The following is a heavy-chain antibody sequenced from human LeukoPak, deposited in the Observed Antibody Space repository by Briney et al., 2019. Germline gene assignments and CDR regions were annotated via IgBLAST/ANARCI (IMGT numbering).Heavy chain of an antibody. CDR3: ARGMTRPTDYMDV. J-gene: IGHJ6*03. CDR1: GGSISSYY. Sequence: PPETRSLTCTVAGGSISSYYRSWIRQPPRDGLEWIGYIYYRGSTNYDPSLKSRVTISVDTSKNQFSLKLSSVTAADTAVYYCARGMTRPTDYMDVWGKGTTVTVSS. CDR2: IYYRGST. D-gene: IGHD1-26*01. V-gene: IGHV4-59*01.